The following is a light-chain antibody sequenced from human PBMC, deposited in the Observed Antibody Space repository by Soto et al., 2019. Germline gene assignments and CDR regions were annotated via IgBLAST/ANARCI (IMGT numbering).Light chain of an antibody. CDR2: SAS. Sequence: DIQMTQSPSSVSASVGDRVTITCRASQGISSNLVWYHQKPGKAPNLLIYSASALQSGVPSRFSGSGSGTDFTLTITSLQPEDFATYYCQQANRFPLAFGQGTKVEIK. J-gene: IGKJ1*01. V-gene: IGKV1-12*01. CDR3: QQANRFPLA. CDR1: QGISSN.